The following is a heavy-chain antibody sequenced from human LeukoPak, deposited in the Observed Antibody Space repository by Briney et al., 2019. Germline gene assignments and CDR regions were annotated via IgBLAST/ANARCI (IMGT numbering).Heavy chain of an antibody. CDR1: GGSISSYY. D-gene: IGHD3-9*01. Sequence: SETLSLTCTVSGGSISSYYWSWIRQPPGKGLEWIGYIYYSGCTNCNPSLKSRVTISVDTSKNQFSLKLSSVTAADTAVYYCAGSHYDILTGYYIFDYWGQGTLVTVSS. V-gene: IGHV4-59*01. J-gene: IGHJ4*02. CDR2: IYYSGCT. CDR3: AGSHYDILTGYYIFDY.